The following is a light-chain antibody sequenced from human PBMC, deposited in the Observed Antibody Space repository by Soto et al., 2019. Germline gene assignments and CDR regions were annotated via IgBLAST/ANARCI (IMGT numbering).Light chain of an antibody. CDR2: DNS. CDR3: QSYDRSLSGSRV. CDR1: SSKNGAGYD. V-gene: IGLV1-40*01. Sequence: QSVVTQPPSVSWAPGQRGTISCTWGSSKNGAGYDVHWYQQLPGTAPKLLIYDNSNRPSGVPDRFSGSKSGTSASLAITGLQAEDEADYYCQSYDRSLSGSRVFGTGTKVTVL. J-gene: IGLJ1*01.